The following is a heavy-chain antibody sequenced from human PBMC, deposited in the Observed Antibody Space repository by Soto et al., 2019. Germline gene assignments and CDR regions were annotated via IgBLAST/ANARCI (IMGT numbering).Heavy chain of an antibody. CDR3: ARGVKYGAYSRWFDP. CDR2: MNPNSGNT. J-gene: IGHJ5*02. D-gene: IGHD4-17*01. CDR1: GNTFTSYD. Sequence: ASVKVSCKASGNTFTSYDINWVRQATGQGLEYLGWMNPNSGNTAYVQKFQGRVTMTWDTSITTAYMELSSLRSEDTAVYFCARGVKYGAYSRWFDPWGQ. V-gene: IGHV1-8*01.